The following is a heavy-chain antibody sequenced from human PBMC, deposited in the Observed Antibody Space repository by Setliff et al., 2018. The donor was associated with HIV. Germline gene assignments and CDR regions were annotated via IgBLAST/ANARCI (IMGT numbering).Heavy chain of an antibody. CDR1: GASISSYY. V-gene: IGHV4-4*09. D-gene: IGHD3-22*01. J-gene: IGHJ4*02. CDR2: ISPTGNT. CDR3: ARPQHIYDDSSDDY. Sequence: PSETLSLTCSVSGASISSYYWSWSRQPPGKGLEWNGYISPTGNTNYNPSLKSRVTISTDPSKNKFSQKTEEKAVYYCARPQHIYDDSSDDYWGQGTLVTVSS.